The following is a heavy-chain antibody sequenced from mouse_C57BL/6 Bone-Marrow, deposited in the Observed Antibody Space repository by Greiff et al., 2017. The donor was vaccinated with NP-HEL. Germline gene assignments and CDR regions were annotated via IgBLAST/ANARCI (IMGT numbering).Heavy chain of an antibody. D-gene: IGHD1-1*01. Sequence: QVQLQQPGAELVRPGSSVKLSCKASGYTFTSYWMDWVKQRPGQGLEWIGNIYPSDSETHYNQKFKDKATLTVDKSSSTAYMQLSSLTSEDSAVYYCARVDYGSSYGFAYWGHGTLVTVSA. J-gene: IGHJ3*01. V-gene: IGHV1-61*01. CDR2: IYPSDSET. CDR3: ARVDYGSSYGFAY. CDR1: GYTFTSYW.